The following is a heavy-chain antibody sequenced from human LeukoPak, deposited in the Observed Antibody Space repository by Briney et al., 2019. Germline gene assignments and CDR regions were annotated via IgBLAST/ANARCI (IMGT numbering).Heavy chain of an antibody. D-gene: IGHD1-26*01. CDR3: ARDKEEGATKFDS. J-gene: IGHJ4*02. CDR2: IKQDGSEK. Sequence: TGGSLRLSCAASGFTFDKYWMSWVRQTPGKGLEWVANIKQDGSEKYYVDSVKGRFTISRDNAKSSLYLQMTSLGTEDTAVYYCARDKEEGATKFDSWGQGIPVTVSS. CDR1: GFTFDKYW. V-gene: IGHV3-7*03.